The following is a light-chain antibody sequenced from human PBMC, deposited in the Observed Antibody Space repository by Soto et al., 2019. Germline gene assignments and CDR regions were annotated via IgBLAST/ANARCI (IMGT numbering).Light chain of an antibody. CDR2: GNS. Sequence: QSVLTQPPSVSGAPGQRVTISCAGSSSNIGAGYDVHWYQQLPGTAPKLLIYGNSNRPSGVPDRFSGSKSGTSASRAITGLQAEDEADYYCQSYDSSLSGVVFGGGPKLTVL. CDR3: QSYDSSLSGVV. V-gene: IGLV1-40*01. J-gene: IGLJ2*01. CDR1: SSNIGAGYD.